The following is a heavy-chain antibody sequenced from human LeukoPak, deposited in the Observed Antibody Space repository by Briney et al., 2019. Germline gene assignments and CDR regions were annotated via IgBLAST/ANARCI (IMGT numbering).Heavy chain of an antibody. CDR3: ARVGVFGYCSRDSCLPPLVL. CDR2: INHSGST. CDR1: GGSFSGYY. Sequence: NSSETLSLTCAVYGGSFSGYYWSWIRQPPGKGREWMGEINHSGSTNYNPSLKSRVTISVDTSNNQFSLNLAPVTAPDTAVFYWARVGVFGYCSRDSCLPPLVLWGQGSRVSVLS. V-gene: IGHV4-34*01. J-gene: IGHJ4*02. D-gene: IGHD2-15*01.